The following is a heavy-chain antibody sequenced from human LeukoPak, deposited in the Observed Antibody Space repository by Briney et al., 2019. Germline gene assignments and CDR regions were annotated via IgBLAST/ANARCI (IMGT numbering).Heavy chain of an antibody. CDR1: GFTFSSYS. V-gene: IGHV3-48*01. CDR3: ARGAYSGRSSYFDY. D-gene: IGHD3-10*01. J-gene: IGHJ4*02. Sequence: WGSLRLSCAASGFTFSSYSIYWVRQAPGKGLEWISYISSSSVIDYADSVKGRFTVSRDNAKNSLFLQMNSLRAEDTAVYYCARGAYSGRSSYFDYWGQGTLVTVSS. CDR2: ISSSSVI.